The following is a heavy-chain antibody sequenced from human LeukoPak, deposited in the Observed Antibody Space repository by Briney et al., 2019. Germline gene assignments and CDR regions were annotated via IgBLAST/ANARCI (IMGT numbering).Heavy chain of an antibody. Sequence: EPLKISCKGSGYSFTSYWIGWVRQMPGKGLEWMGSIYPDDSDTRYNPSFEGQVTISADKSSSTAYLQWSSLKASDTGMYYCARGGNHDYYYYYMDVWGKGTTITVSS. CDR3: ARGGNHDYYYYYMDV. J-gene: IGHJ6*03. CDR2: IYPDDSDT. D-gene: IGHD1-14*01. CDR1: GYSFTSYW. V-gene: IGHV5-51*01.